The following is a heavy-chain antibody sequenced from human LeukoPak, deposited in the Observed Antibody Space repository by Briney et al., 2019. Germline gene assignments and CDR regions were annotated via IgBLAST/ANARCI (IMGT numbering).Heavy chain of an antibody. D-gene: IGHD3-10*01. CDR3: ARAPITMVRGVITKSPTFDY. Sequence: ASVKVSCTASGYTFTGYYMHWVRQAPGQGLEWMGWINPNSGGTNYAQKFQGRVTMTRDTSISTAYMELSRLRSDDTAVYYCARAPITMVRGVITKSPTFDYWGQGTLVTVSS. CDR1: GYTFTGYY. V-gene: IGHV1-2*02. CDR2: INPNSGGT. J-gene: IGHJ4*02.